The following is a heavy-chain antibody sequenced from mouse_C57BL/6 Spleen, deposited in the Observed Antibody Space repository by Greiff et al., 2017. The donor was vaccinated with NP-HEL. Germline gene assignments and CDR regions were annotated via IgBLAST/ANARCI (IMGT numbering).Heavy chain of an antibody. J-gene: IGHJ4*01. CDR2: IDPSDSYT. V-gene: IGHV1-50*01. CDR1: GYTFTSYW. D-gene: IGHD2-5*01. Sequence: VKLMESGAELVKPGASVKLSCKASGYTFTSYWMQWVKQRPGQGLEWIGEIDPSDSYTNYNQKFKGKATLTVDTSSSTAYMQLSSLTSEDSAVYYCARSYYSNSYYAMDYWGQGTSVTVSS. CDR3: ARSYYSNSYYAMDY.